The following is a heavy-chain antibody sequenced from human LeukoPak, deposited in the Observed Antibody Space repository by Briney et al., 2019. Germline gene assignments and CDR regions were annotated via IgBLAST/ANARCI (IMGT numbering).Heavy chain of an antibody. CDR3: AISQGSYYDTSGYLGGDY. CDR2: ISAYSGNT. CDR1: GYTFTNYG. V-gene: IGHV1-18*01. J-gene: IGHJ4*02. D-gene: IGHD3-22*01. Sequence: ASVKVSCKASGYTFTNYGIFWVRQAPGQGLEWMGWISAYSGNTNYAQKLQGRVTMTTETSTSTAYMELESLRSDDTAVYYCAISQGSYYDTSGYLGGDYWGQGALVTVSS.